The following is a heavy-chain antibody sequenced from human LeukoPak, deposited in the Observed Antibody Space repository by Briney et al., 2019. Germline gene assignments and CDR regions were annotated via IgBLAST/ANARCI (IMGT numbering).Heavy chain of an antibody. Sequence: GGSLRLSCAASGFTFSSYAMSWVRQAPGKGLEWVSAISGSGGSTYYADSVKGRFTISRDNSKNTLYLQMNSLRAEGTAVYYCAKELMVLRFLEWLPGAFDVWGQRTMVTVSS. CDR1: GFTFSSYA. V-gene: IGHV3-23*01. J-gene: IGHJ3*01. CDR3: AKELMVLRFLEWLPGAFDV. CDR2: ISGSGGST. D-gene: IGHD3-3*01.